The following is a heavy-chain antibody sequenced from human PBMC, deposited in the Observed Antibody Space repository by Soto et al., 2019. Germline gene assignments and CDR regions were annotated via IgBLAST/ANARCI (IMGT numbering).Heavy chain of an antibody. D-gene: IGHD3-10*01. J-gene: IGHJ6*02. Sequence: QVQLQESGPGLVKPSQTLSLTCTVSGGSISSGSYYWSWIRQLPGKGLEWIGYIYYSGRTYYNLSLKSRVTISVDTSKNQFSLKLNSVTAADTAVYYCATRTDYYYGSGSLGGMDVWGQGTTVTVSS. CDR3: ATRTDYYYGSGSLGGMDV. CDR2: IYYSGRT. V-gene: IGHV4-31*03. CDR1: GGSISSGSYY.